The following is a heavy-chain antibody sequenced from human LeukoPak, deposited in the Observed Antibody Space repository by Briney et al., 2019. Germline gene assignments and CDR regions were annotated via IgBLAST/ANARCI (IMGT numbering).Heavy chain of an antibody. D-gene: IGHD6-19*01. CDR2: INPNSGGT. CDR3: ARDSSGSDAFDI. Sequence: ASVKVSCKASGYTFTGYYMHWVRQAPGQGLEWMGWINPNSGGTNYAQKFQGRVTMTRDTSISTAYMELSRLRSDDTAVYYCARDSSGSDAFDIWGQGTMVTVSS. V-gene: IGHV1-2*02. J-gene: IGHJ3*02. CDR1: GYTFTGYY.